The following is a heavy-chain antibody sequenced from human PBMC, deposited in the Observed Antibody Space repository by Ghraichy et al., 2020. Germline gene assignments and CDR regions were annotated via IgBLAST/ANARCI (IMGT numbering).Heavy chain of an antibody. V-gene: IGHV3-7*03. D-gene: IGHD6-19*01. CDR2: IKQDGSDK. J-gene: IGHJ4*02. CDR1: GFTFSNYC. Sequence: GGSLRLSCAASGFTFSNYCMPWVRQAPGKGLEWVANIKQDGSDKYYVDSVKGRFTISRDNAKNSLYLQMNSLRAEDTAVYYCARWARIGVDGGCLFDYWGPGALLTFS. CDR3: ARWARIGVDGGCLFDY.